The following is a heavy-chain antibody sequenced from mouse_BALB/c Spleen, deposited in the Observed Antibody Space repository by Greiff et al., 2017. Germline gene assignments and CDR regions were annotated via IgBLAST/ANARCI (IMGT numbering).Heavy chain of an antibody. V-gene: IGHV1-77*01. CDR1: GYTFTDYY. J-gene: IGHJ3*01. CDR2: IYPGSGNT. CDR3: ARVGTGFAY. D-gene: IGHD3-3*01. Sequence: QVQLQQSGAELARPGASVKLSCKASGYTFTDYYINWVKQRTGQGLEWIGEIYPGSGNTYYNEKFKGKATLTADKSSSTAYMQLSSLTSEDSAVYFCARVGTGFAYWGQGTLVTVSA.